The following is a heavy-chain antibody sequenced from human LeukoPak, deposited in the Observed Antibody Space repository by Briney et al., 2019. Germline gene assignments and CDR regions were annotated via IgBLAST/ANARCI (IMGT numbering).Heavy chain of an antibody. J-gene: IGHJ6*03. CDR1: GYTFTSYG. D-gene: IGHD3-10*01. CDR3: ARGGFGELLPYYYYYMDV. V-gene: IGHV1-18*01. CDR2: ISAYNGNT. Sequence: ASVKVSCKASGYTFTSYGISWVRQAPGQGLEWMGWISAYNGNTNYAQKLQGRVTMTTDTSTSTAYMELRSLRSDDTAVYYCARGGFGELLPYYYYYMDVWGKGTTVTVSS.